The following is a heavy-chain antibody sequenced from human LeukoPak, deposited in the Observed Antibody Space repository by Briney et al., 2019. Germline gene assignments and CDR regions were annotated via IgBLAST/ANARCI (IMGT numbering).Heavy chain of an antibody. CDR2: ISSSGSTI. Sequence: GGSLRLSCAASGFTFSSYEMNWVRQAPGKGLEWVSYISSSGSTIYYADSVKGRFTISRDNAKNSLYLQMNSLRAEDTAVYYCAREGGSSWPDAFDIWGQGTMVTVSS. J-gene: IGHJ3*02. D-gene: IGHD6-13*01. CDR1: GFTFSSYE. CDR3: AREGGSSWPDAFDI. V-gene: IGHV3-48*03.